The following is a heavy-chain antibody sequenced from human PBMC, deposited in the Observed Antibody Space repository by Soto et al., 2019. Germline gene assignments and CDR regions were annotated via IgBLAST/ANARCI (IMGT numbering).Heavy chain of an antibody. CDR3: TRGYALNSHPPHY. J-gene: IGHJ4*02. CDR1: GGSFSGFY. V-gene: IGHV4-34*01. D-gene: IGHD4-17*01. Sequence: QVQLQQWGAGLLKPSETLSLTCAISGGSFSGFYSTWIRQPPGKGLEWIGEINHIGITHYNPSLKSRVTISLDTSKSQFSQNLSSVTAAATAVYYCTRGYALNSHPPHYWGQGALVTVSS. CDR2: INHIGIT.